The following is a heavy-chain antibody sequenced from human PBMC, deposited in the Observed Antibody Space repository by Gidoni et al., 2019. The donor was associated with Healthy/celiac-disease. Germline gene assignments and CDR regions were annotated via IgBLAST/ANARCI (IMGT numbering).Heavy chain of an antibody. CDR1: GGSISSSSYY. V-gene: IGHV4-39*07. CDR2: IYYSGST. J-gene: IGHJ4*02. Sequence: QLQLQESGPGLVKPSETLSRTCTVPGGSISSSSYYWGWIRQPPGKGLEWIGSIYYSGSTYYNPSLKSRVTISVDTSKNQFSLKLSSVTAADTAVYYCARLSRDSFSFHYWGQGTLVTVSS. D-gene: IGHD3-3*02. CDR3: ARLSRDSFSFHY.